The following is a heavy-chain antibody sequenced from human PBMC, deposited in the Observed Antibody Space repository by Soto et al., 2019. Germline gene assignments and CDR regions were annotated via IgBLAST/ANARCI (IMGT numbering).Heavy chain of an antibody. CDR3: DRVMITFGGVIVSRPDAFDS. D-gene: IGHD3-16*02. Sequence: QLQLQESGSGLVKPSQTLSLTCAVSGGSISSGGYSWSWIRQPPGKGLEWIGYIYHSGRTYYNPSLTSRVTISVDRSNNQFSLKLSSVTAADTAVYYCDRVMITFGGVIVSRPDAFDSWGQGTMVTVSS. CDR2: IYHSGRT. J-gene: IGHJ3*02. CDR1: GGSISSGGYS. V-gene: IGHV4-30-2*01.